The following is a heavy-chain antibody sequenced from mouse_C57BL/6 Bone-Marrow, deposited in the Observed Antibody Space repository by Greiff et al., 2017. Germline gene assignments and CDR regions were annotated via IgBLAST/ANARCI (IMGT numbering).Heavy chain of an antibody. CDR3: TRRDHYYGSYFDY. J-gene: IGHJ2*01. D-gene: IGHD1-1*01. V-gene: IGHV1-5*01. CDR1: GYTFSRVW. Sequence: EVQGVGSGTVLGRAGGSVKMFCQTSGYTFSRVWVHLVKTRPGQGLEWKGALYPGNRYTSYNQKFKGKAKLTAVTSASTAYMELSSLTNEDSAVYYCTRRDHYYGSYFDYWGQGTTLTVSS. CDR2: LYPGNRYT.